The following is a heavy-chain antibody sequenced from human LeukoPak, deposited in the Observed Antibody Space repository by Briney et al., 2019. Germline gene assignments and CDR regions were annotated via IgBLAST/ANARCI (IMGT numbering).Heavy chain of an antibody. D-gene: IGHD1-26*01. CDR3: ATNRVGTYDRPFDI. Sequence: PSETLSLTCTVSGGSISSYYWSWIRQPPGKGLEWIGDIHYTGTTKYNPSVKSRVTISIDTSKNQFPLELSSVTATDTAVYFCATNRVGTYDRPFDIWGQGTMVTVSS. J-gene: IGHJ3*02. V-gene: IGHV4-59*08. CDR2: IHYTGTT. CDR1: GGSISSYY.